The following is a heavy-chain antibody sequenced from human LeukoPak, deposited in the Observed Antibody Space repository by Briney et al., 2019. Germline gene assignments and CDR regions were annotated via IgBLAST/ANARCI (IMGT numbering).Heavy chain of an antibody. D-gene: IGHD3-3*01. V-gene: IGHV3-7*01. Sequence: GGSLRLSCAASGFTFGNHWMTWVRQAPGKGLEWLAHIKEDGSETAYVDSVKGRFTISRDNAKNTLYLQMNSLRAEDTAVYYCARGPTTYYDFWSGYYAYWGQGTLVTVSS. CDR1: GFTFGNHW. CDR2: IKEDGSET. CDR3: ARGPTTYYDFWSGYYAY. J-gene: IGHJ4*02.